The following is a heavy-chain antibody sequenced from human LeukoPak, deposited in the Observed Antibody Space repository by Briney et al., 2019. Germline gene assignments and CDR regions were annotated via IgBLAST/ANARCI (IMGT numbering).Heavy chain of an antibody. J-gene: IGHJ4*02. D-gene: IGHD6-13*01. CDR3: AKEGAGFGY. CDR1: GGSISSGGYY. CDR2: IYYSGST. Sequence: SETLSLTCTVSGGSISSGGYYWSWIRQHPGKGLEWIGYIYYSGSTYYNPSLKSRVTISVDTSKNQFPLQLNSVTPEDTAMYYCAKEGAGFGYWGQGTLVTVSS. V-gene: IGHV4-31*03.